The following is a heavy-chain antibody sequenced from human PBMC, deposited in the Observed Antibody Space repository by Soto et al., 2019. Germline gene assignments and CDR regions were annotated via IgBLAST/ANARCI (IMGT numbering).Heavy chain of an antibody. D-gene: IGHD3-16*01. CDR3: ARGRGGDVKAFDI. CDR1: GFTFSTYS. Sequence: EVQLVESGGGLVKPGGSLRLSCAASGFTFSTYSMNWVRQAPGKGLEWVSSISSSSSYIYYADSVKGRFTISRDKAKSSLYLQMNSRRAADTAVYYCARGRGGDVKAFDIWGQGTMVTVSS. J-gene: IGHJ3*02. CDR2: ISSSSSYI. V-gene: IGHV3-21*01.